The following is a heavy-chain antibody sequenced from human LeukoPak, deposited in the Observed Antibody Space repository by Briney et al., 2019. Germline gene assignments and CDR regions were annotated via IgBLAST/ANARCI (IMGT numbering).Heavy chain of an antibody. CDR3: ARGWVRRDGYNNIDY. CDR2: IIPIFGTA. V-gene: IGHV1-69*06. CDR1: GYTFTGNY. D-gene: IGHD5-24*01. Sequence: GASVKVSCKASGYTFTGNYIHWVRQAPGQGLEWMGGIIPIFGTANYAQKFQGRVTITADKSTSTAYMELSSLRSEDTAVYYCARGWVRRDGYNNIDYWGQGTLVTVSS. J-gene: IGHJ4*02.